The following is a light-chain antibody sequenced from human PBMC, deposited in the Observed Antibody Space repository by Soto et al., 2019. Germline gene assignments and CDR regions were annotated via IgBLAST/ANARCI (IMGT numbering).Light chain of an antibody. V-gene: IGLV4-60*02. CDR2: LEGSGSY. CDR3: ETWDSNTRV. CDR1: SGHSSYI. J-gene: IGLJ2*01. Sequence: QLVLTQSSSASASLGSSVKLTCTLSSGHSSYIIAWHQQQPGKAPRYLMKLEGSGSYNEGSGVPDRFSGSSSGADRYLTISNLQFEDEADYYRETWDSNTRVFGGGTKLTVL.